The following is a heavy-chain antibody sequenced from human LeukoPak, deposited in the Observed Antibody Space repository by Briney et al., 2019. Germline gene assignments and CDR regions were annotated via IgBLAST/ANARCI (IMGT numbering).Heavy chain of an antibody. D-gene: IGHD3-22*01. CDR2: IYTSGST. CDR3: ARIRDTSSGYYWFDP. V-gene: IGHV4-4*09. CDR1: GGSISSYY. Sequence: SETLSLTCTVSGGSISSYYWSWIRQPPGKGLEWIGYIYTSGSTNYNPSLKSRVTISVDTSKNQFSLKLSSVTAADTAVYYCARIRDTSSGYYWFDPWGQGTLVTVSS. J-gene: IGHJ5*02.